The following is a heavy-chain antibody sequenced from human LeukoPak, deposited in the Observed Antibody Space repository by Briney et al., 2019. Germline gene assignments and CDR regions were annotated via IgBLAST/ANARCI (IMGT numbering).Heavy chain of an antibody. CDR1: GGSISSYY. CDR2: IYYSGST. D-gene: IGHD6-6*01. V-gene: IGHV4-59*12. Sequence: SETLSLTCTVSGGSISSYYWTWIRQPPGRGREGLGYIYYSGSTNYNPSLKSRVTISIDTSKNQFSLRLSSVTAADTAAYFCARENWRSKSIDFDSWGQGTLVTVSS. CDR3: ARENWRSKSIDFDS. J-gene: IGHJ4*02.